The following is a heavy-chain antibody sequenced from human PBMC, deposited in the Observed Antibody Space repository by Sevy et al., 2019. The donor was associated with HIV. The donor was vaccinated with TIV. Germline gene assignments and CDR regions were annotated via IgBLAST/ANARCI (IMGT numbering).Heavy chain of an antibody. V-gene: IGHV4-31*03. J-gene: IGHJ3*02. CDR3: ARANAYLTSDAFDI. Sequence: SETLSLTCTVSGGSISSLNYYWSWIRQHPGKGPEWIGYISYSGRTNDNPSLKSRITISVDTSKNQFSLRLSSVTAADTAVYYCARANAYLTSDAFDIWGQGTMVTVSS. CDR1: GGSISSLNYY. CDR2: ISYSGRT. D-gene: IGHD1-26*01.